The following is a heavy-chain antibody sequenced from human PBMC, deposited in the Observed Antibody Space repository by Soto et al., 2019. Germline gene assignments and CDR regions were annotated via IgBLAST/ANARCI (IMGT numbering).Heavy chain of an antibody. CDR1: GITLSRHW. CDR3: ASRPHDVKYSGVFDF. J-gene: IGHJ4*02. D-gene: IGHD2-21*01. V-gene: IGHV3-7*03. CDR2: INEDGSKK. Sequence: GGSLRLACAASGITLSRHWMTWVRQAPGKGLEWVANINEDGSKKFYVGSVKGRFTISRDNAKNSLFLQMNDLRAEDTAVYHCASRPHDVKYSGVFDFSGQGAMVTVSS.